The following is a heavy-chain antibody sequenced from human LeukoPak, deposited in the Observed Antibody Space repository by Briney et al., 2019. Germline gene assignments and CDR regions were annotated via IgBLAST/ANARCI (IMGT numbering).Heavy chain of an antibody. D-gene: IGHD4/OR15-4a*01. Sequence: PGGSLRLSCAASRFTFSSYAMSGVHQAPGKGLEWVSTISDGATRTYYADSVKGRFTISRDNSKNTVYLQMNSLRAEDTALYYCAKIAHYHFDSWGQGTLVTVSS. J-gene: IGHJ4*02. CDR1: RFTFSSYA. CDR2: ISDGATRT. CDR3: AKIAHYHFDS. V-gene: IGHV3-23*01.